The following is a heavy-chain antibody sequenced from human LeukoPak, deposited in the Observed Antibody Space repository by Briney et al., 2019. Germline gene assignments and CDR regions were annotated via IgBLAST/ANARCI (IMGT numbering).Heavy chain of an antibody. V-gene: IGHV4-61*02. D-gene: IGHD2-2*01. J-gene: IGHJ4*02. CDR3: ARSSNLQDCSSTSCYAEF. CDR2: IYSSGST. CDR1: GGSISSSSYY. Sequence: PSETLSLTCTVSGGSISSSSYYWSWIRQPAGKGLEWIGRIYSSGSTNYNPALKSRVTISVDASKNQFSLELSSVTAADTAVYYCARSSNLQDCSSTSCYAEFWGQGTLVTVSS.